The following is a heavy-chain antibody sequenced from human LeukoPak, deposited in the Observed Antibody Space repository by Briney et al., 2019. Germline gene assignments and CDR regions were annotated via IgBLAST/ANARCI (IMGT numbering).Heavy chain of an antibody. CDR1: GFTFSSYW. V-gene: IGHV3-53*01. CDR2: IYSGGST. D-gene: IGHD4-23*01. J-gene: IGHJ6*02. Sequence: PGGSLRLSCAASGFTFSSYWMSWVRQAPGKGLEWVSVIYSGGSTYYADSVKGRFTISRDNSKNTLYLQMNSLRAEDTAVYYCATLAPTVVTPDSSYGMDVWGQGTTVTVSS. CDR3: ATLAPTVVTPDSSYGMDV.